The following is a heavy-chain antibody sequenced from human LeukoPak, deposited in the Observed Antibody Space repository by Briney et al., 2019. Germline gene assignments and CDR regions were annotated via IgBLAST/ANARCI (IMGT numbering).Heavy chain of an antibody. Sequence: PGGSLRLSCAASGFTFSSYWMSWVRQAPGKGLEWVANIKQDGSEKYSVDSVKGRFTISRDNAKNSLYLQMNSLRPEDTAVYYCARENSHQLPYTLDYWGQGTLVTVSS. V-gene: IGHV3-7*01. D-gene: IGHD2-2*01. CDR2: IKQDGSEK. CDR1: GFTFSSYW. CDR3: ARENSHQLPYTLDY. J-gene: IGHJ4*02.